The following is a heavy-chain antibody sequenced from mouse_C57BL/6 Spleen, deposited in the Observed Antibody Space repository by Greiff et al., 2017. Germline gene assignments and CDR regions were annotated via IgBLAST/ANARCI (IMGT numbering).Heavy chain of an antibody. D-gene: IGHD2-4*01. CDR3: ARRLVYYDYDVWYFDV. V-gene: IGHV1-26*01. CDR1: GYTFTDYY. Sequence: EVQLQQSGPELVKPGASVKISCKASGYTFTDYYMNWVKQSHGKSLEWIGDINPNNGGTSYNQKFKGKATLTVDKSSSTAYMELRSLTSEDSAVYYCARRLVYYDYDVWYFDVWGKGTTVTVSS. CDR2: INPNNGGT. J-gene: IGHJ1*03.